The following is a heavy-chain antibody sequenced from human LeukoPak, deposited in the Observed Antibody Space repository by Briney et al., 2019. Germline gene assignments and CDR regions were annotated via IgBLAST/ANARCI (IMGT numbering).Heavy chain of an antibody. V-gene: IGHV4-59*01. CDR3: AREPYSNSWKGLIDY. J-gene: IGHJ4*02. CDR2: IYYSGST. D-gene: IGHD6-13*01. CDR1: GGSISSYY. Sequence: SDTLSLTCTASGGSISSYYWSWIRQPPGKGLEWIGYIYYSGSTNYNPPLKSRVNISVDTSKNQFTLKLSSVTAADTAVYYCAREPYSNSWKGLIDYWGQGTLVTVSS.